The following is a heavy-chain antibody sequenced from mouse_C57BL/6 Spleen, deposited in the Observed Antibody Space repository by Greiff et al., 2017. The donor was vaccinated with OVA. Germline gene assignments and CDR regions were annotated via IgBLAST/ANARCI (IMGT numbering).Heavy chain of an antibody. CDR1: GFTFSDYG. V-gene: IGHV5-17*01. J-gene: IGHJ4*01. CDR3: ARDYGYAMDY. Sequence: EVNLVESGGGLVKPGGSLKLSCAASGFTFSDYGMHWVRQAPEKGLEWVAYISSGSSTIYYADTVKGRFTISRDNAKNTLFLQMTSLRSEDTAMYYCARDYGYAMDYWVQGTSVTVSS. CDR2: ISSGSSTI. D-gene: IGHD1-1*01.